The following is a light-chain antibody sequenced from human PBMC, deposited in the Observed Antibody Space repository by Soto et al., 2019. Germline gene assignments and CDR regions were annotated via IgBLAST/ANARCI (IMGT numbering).Light chain of an antibody. CDR1: TSDVGGYNL. J-gene: IGLJ2*01. V-gene: IGLV2-14*02. CDR3: SSYTSRSTLI. Sequence: QSVLTQPASVSGSPGQSITISCSGTTSDVGGYNLVSWYQQHTAKAPKLLIYEGTQRPSGVSSRFSGSKSGNTASLTISGLQAEDEADYYCSSYTSRSTLIFGGGTKVTVL. CDR2: EGT.